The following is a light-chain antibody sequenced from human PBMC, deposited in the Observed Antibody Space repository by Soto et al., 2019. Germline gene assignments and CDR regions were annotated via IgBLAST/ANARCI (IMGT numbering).Light chain of an antibody. CDR3: QVWDTNSGAV. V-gene: IGLV3-21*02. Sequence: SYELTQPPSVSVAPGQTAIITCGGDNLQTKNVHWYQQRPGQAPFLVIYDDKKRPSGIPERFSGSSSGNLATLTLIRVESRDEADYYCQVWDTNSGAVFGGGTKLTVL. J-gene: IGLJ2*01. CDR2: DDK. CDR1: NLQTKN.